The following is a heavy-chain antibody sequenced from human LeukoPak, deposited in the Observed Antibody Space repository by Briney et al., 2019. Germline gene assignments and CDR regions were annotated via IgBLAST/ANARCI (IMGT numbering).Heavy chain of an antibody. CDR3: ARGYRTYYGSGSRPFDY. Sequence: SETLSLTCAVYGGSFSGYYWSWIRQPPGKGLEWIGEINHSGSTNYNPSLKSRVTISVDTSKNQFSLKLSSVTAADTAVYYCARGYRTYYGSGSRPFDYWGQGTLVTVSS. CDR1: GGSFSGYY. J-gene: IGHJ4*02. CDR2: INHSGST. V-gene: IGHV4-34*01. D-gene: IGHD3-10*01.